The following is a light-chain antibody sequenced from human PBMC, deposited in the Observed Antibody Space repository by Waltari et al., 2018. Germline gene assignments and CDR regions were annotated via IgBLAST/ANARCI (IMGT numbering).Light chain of an antibody. V-gene: IGKV4-1*01. CDR1: QSVLYNSNNKNY. CDR2: WAS. J-gene: IGKJ1*01. CDR3: QQYYTTMWT. Sequence: DIVMTQFPDSLAVSLGERATINCKSSQSVLYNSNNKNYLAWFQQKPGQPPKLLIYWASTREPGVPDRFSGSGSGTDFTLTISGLQAEDVAVYYCQQYYTTMWTFGRGTKVEI.